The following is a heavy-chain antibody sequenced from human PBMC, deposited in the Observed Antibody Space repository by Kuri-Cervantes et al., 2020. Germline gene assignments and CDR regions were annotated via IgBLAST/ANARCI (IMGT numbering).Heavy chain of an antibody. CDR1: GGSISSYY. Sequence: GSLRLSCTVSGGSISSYYWSWIRQPAGKGLEWIGRIYTSGSTNYNPSLKSRVTISVDKSKNQLSLKLSSVTAADTAVYYCASFRRDAFDIWGQGTMVTVSS. CDR3: ASFRRDAFDI. V-gene: IGHV4-4*07. CDR2: IYTSGST. J-gene: IGHJ3*02.